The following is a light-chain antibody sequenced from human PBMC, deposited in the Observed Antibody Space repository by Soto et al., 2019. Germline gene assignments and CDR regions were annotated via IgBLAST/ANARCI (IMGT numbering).Light chain of an antibody. CDR2: GAS. CDR1: QSVSRN. CDR3: QQYNNWPRT. J-gene: IGKJ2*01. Sequence: EIVKTQYPATLSVSPGERVTLSCRASQSVSRNLAWYQQKPGQAPRLLIYGASTRATGIPARFSGSGSGTEFTLTISSLQSEDFAVYYCQQYNNWPRTFGQGTKLEIK. V-gene: IGKV3-15*01.